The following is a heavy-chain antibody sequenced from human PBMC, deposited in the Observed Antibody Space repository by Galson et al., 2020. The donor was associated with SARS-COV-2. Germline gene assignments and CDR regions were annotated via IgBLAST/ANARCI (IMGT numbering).Heavy chain of an antibody. J-gene: IGHJ6*02. CDR1: GYTITELS. CDR2: FDPEDGET. Sequence: ASVKVSCKVSGYTITELSMHWVRQAPGKGLEWMGGFDPEDGETIYAQKFQGRVTMTEDTSTDTAYMELSSLRAEDTAVYYCRVVPAALYYYYYGMDVWGQGTTVTVSS. CDR3: RVVPAALYYYYYGMDV. D-gene: IGHD2-2*01. V-gene: IGHV1-24*01.